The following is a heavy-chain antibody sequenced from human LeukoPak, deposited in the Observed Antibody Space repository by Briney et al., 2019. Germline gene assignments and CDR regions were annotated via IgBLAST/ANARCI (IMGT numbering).Heavy chain of an antibody. J-gene: IGHJ6*03. CDR1: GYTFTGYY. CDR3: ARAHGYCSGGSCYRSPYYYYYMDV. V-gene: IGHV1-2*02. Sequence: ASVKVSCKASGYTFTGYYMHWVRQAPGQGLEWMGWINPNSGGTNYAQEFQGRVTMTRDTSISTAYMELSRLRSDDTAVYYCARAHGYCSGGSCYRSPYYYYYMDVWGKGTTVTVSS. CDR2: INPNSGGT. D-gene: IGHD2-15*01.